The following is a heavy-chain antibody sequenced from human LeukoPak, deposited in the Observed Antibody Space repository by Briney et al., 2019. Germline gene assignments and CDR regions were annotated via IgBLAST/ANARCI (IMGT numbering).Heavy chain of an antibody. CDR3: ASLLGGSGGSWRYFDY. V-gene: IGHV3-23*01. Sequence: PGGSLRLSCAASGFTFSNYAMSWVRQAPGKGLEWVSAISGSGGSTYYADSVKGRFTISRDNSKNTLYLQMNSLRAEDTAVYYCASLLGGSGGSWRYFDYWGQGTLVTVSS. D-gene: IGHD2-15*01. J-gene: IGHJ4*02. CDR1: GFTFSNYA. CDR2: ISGSGGST.